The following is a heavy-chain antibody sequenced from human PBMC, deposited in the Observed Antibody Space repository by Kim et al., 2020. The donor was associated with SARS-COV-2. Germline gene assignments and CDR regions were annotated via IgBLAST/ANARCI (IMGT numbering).Heavy chain of an antibody. D-gene: IGHD6-19*01. Sequence: GGSLRLSCAASGFTFSSYAMHWVRQAPGKGLEWVAVISYDGSNKYYADSVKGRFTISRDNSKNTLYLQMNSLRAEDTAVYYCARDPGQWLVLGYFDYCCQGTLVAIAS. CDR2: ISYDGSNK. CDR1: GFTFSSYA. CDR3: ARDPGQWLVLGYFDY. V-gene: IGHV3-30-3*01. J-gene: IGHJ4*02.